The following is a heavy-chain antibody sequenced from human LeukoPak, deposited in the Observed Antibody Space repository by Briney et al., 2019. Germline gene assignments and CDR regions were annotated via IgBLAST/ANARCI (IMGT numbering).Heavy chain of an antibody. CDR2: ISWNSGTI. Sequence: GGSLRLSCAASGFTFSSYAMSWVRQAPGKGLEWVSGISWNSGTIGYADSVKGRFTISRDNAKNSLYLQMNSLRAEDTAVYYCAELGITMIGGVWGKGTTVTISS. V-gene: IGHV3-48*04. CDR1: GFTFSSYA. CDR3: AELGITMIGGV. D-gene: IGHD3-10*02. J-gene: IGHJ6*04.